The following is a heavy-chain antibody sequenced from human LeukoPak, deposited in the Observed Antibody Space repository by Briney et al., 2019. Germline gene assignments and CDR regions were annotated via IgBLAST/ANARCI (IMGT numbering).Heavy chain of an antibody. V-gene: IGHV3-21*01. D-gene: IGHD4-17*01. Sequence: KPGGSLRLSCAASGFTFSSYSMNWVRQAPGQGLEWVSSISSSSSYIYYADSVKGRFTISRDNAKNSLYLQMNSLRAEDTAVYYCASSDGDYELSYYYYYGRDVWGQGTTVTVSS. CDR2: ISSSSSYI. CDR3: ASSDGDYELSYYYYYGRDV. J-gene: IGHJ6*02. CDR1: GFTFSSYS.